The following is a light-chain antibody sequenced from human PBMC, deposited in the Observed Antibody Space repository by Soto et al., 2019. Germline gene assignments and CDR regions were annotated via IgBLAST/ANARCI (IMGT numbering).Light chain of an antibody. CDR1: QTVRNNY. CDR2: DVS. J-gene: IGKJ4*01. V-gene: IGKV3-20*01. CDR3: QQYYSSPLT. Sequence: EIVMTQSPATLSVSPGERATLSCRASQTVRNNYLAWYQQKPGQAPRLLIYDVSSRATGIPDRFSGSGSGTDFTLTISSLQAEDVAVYYCQQYYSSPLTFGGGTKVHIK.